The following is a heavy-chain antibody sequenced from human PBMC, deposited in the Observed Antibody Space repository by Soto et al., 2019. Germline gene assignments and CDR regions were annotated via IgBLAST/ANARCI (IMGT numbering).Heavy chain of an antibody. Sequence: ASVKVSCKASGYTFTNYVLHWVRQAPGQRLEWMGWINADNGNTKYSQKIQGRVTITRDTSASTAYMELSSLISEVTAVYYCARGYGGNLYNWFDPWGQGTLVTVSS. V-gene: IGHV1-3*01. CDR1: GYTFTNYV. J-gene: IGHJ5*02. D-gene: IGHD4-17*01. CDR2: INADNGNT. CDR3: ARGYGGNLYNWFDP.